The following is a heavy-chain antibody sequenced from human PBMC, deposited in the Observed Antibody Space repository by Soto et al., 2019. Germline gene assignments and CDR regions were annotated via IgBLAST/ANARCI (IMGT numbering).Heavy chain of an antibody. CDR1: GYTFTSYY. D-gene: IGHD6-25*01. Sequence: ASVKVSCKASGYTFTSYYMHWVRQSPGQGLEWMGIINPSGGSTSYAQKFQGRVTMTRDTSTSTVYMELSSLRSEDTAVYYCATTPRAPASLDYWGQGTLVTVSS. J-gene: IGHJ4*02. CDR3: ATTPRAPASLDY. CDR2: INPSGGST. V-gene: IGHV1-46*03.